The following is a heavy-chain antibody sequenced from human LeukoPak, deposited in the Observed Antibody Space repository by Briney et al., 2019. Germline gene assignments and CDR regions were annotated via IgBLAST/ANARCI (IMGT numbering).Heavy chain of an antibody. CDR3: ARTYYYDSSGYYPFDY. CDR2: IWYDGSNK. CDR1: GFTFSSYG. V-gene: IGHV3-33*01. J-gene: IGHJ4*02. D-gene: IGHD3-22*01. Sequence: GGSLRLSCAASGFTFSSYGMHWVRQAPGKGLEWVAVIWYDGSNKYYADSVKGRFTISRDNSKNTPYLQMNSLRAEDTAVYYCARTYYYDSSGYYPFDYWGQGTLVTVSS.